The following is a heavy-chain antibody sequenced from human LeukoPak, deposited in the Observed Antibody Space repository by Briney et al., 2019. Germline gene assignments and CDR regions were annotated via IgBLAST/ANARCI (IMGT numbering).Heavy chain of an antibody. CDR2: IWYDGTNK. J-gene: IGHJ6*03. D-gene: IGHD5-18*01. Sequence: GGSLRLSCAASGFTFSNYGIHWVRQAPGKGLEWVSVIWYDGTNKYYADSVKGRFTISRDNSKNTIYLQMNSLRGEDTAVYYCAKPPRGNSFGFHYSHYFYMDVWGKGTTVTVSS. V-gene: IGHV3-33*06. CDR1: GFTFSNYG. CDR3: AKPPRGNSFGFHYSHYFYMDV.